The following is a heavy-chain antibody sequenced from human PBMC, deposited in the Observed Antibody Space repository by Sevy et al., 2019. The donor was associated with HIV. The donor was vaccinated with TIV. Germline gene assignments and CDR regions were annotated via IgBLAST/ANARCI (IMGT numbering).Heavy chain of an antibody. CDR3: ASAREYYEDSSGYLDY. J-gene: IGHJ4*02. CDR2: FDPEDGET. D-gene: IGHD3-22*01. Sequence: ASVKVSCKVSGYTLTKLSMHWVRQAPGKGLEWMGRFDPEDGETIYAQKFQGRVTMTEDTSTDTAYLELRSLRYEDTAVYYCASAREYYEDSSGYLDYWGQGTLVTVSS. V-gene: IGHV1-24*01. CDR1: GYTLTKLS.